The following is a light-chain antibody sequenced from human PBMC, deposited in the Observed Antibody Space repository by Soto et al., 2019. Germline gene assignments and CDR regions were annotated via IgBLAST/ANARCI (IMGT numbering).Light chain of an antibody. CDR1: QTISSN. CDR2: AAS. Sequence: IRMTQSPSSLSASVGDRVTITCRASQTISSNLNWYQQKPGKAPKLLIYAASTLQSGVPARFSGSGSGTEFTLTISSLQAEDFATYFCQESYISPAVSFGGGTKVDIK. V-gene: IGKV1-39*01. J-gene: IGKJ4*01. CDR3: QESYISPAVS.